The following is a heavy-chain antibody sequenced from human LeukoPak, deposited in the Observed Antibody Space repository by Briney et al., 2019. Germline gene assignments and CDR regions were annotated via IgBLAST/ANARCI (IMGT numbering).Heavy chain of an antibody. CDR3: ASTYYYDSSGYYIADY. D-gene: IGHD3-22*01. V-gene: IGHV4-59*08. Sequence: SETLSLTCTVSGGSISSYYWSRIRQPPGKGLEWIGYIYYSGSTNYNPSLKSRVTISVDTSKNQFSLKLSSVTAADTAVYYCASTYYYDSSGYYIADYWGQGTLVTVSS. CDR2: IYYSGST. CDR1: GGSISSYY. J-gene: IGHJ4*02.